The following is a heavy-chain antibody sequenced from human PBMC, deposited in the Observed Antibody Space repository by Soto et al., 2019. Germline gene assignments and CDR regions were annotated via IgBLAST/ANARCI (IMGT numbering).Heavy chain of an antibody. Sequence: EVQLLESGGGLVQPGGSLRLSCAASGFTFSSYAMSWVRQAPGKGLEWVSAISGSGGSTYYADSVKGRFTISRDNSKNTLYLQINSLRAEDTAVYYCAKVSSGWYSNFDYWGQGTLVTVSS. D-gene: IGHD6-19*01. CDR2: ISGSGGST. J-gene: IGHJ4*02. CDR3: AKVSSGWYSNFDY. CDR1: GFTFSSYA. V-gene: IGHV3-23*01.